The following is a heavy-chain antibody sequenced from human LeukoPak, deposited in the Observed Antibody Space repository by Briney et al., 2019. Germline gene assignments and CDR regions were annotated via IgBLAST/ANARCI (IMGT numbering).Heavy chain of an antibody. Sequence: PGGSLRLSCAASGFTFSSYAMHWVRQAPGKGLEWVAVISYDGSNKYYADSVKGRFTISRDNSKNTLYLQMNGLRAEDTAVYYCAKDSDPGNSSAPNAFDIWGQGTMVTVSS. CDR3: AKDSDPGNSSAPNAFDI. V-gene: IGHV3-30-3*01. D-gene: IGHD6-19*01. CDR1: GFTFSSYA. CDR2: ISYDGSNK. J-gene: IGHJ3*02.